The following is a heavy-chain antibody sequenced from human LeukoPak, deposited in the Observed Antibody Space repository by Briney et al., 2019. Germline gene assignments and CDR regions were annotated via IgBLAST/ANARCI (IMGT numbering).Heavy chain of an antibody. CDR1: GYSFTSYW. Sequence: GESLKISCKGSGYSFTSYWIAWVRQMPGKGLEWMGIIYPGDFDTRYSPSYQGQVTISADKSISTAYLQWSSLKASDTAVYYCARRAVTTGYFDYWGQGSLVTVSS. CDR3: ARRAVTTGYFDY. CDR2: IYPGDFDT. V-gene: IGHV5-51*01. J-gene: IGHJ4*02. D-gene: IGHD4-17*01.